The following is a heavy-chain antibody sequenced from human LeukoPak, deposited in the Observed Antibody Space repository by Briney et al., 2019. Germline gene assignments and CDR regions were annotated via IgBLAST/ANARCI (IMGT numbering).Heavy chain of an antibody. J-gene: IGHJ6*02. CDR3: ARDSEASSSNERKWVRVRGPYDGMDV. D-gene: IGHD3-10*01. Sequence: ASVKVSCKASGYTFTSYDINWVRQATGQGLEWMGWMNPNSGNTGYAQKFQGRVTITRNTSISTAYMELSSLKSEDTAVYYCARDSEASSSNERKWVRVRGPYDGMDVWGQGTTVIVSS. CDR1: GYTFTSYD. V-gene: IGHV1-8*03. CDR2: MNPNSGNT.